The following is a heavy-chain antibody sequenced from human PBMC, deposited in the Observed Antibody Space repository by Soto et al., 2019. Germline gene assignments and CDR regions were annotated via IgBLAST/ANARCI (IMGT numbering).Heavy chain of an antibody. CDR3: AISFMVPLDVFDY. J-gene: IGHJ4*02. CDR1: NGSISSNY. Sequence: SETLSLTCTVSNGSISSNYWSWIRQSPGKGLEWIGYIYYSGSTNYNPSLKSRVTMSVDTSKNQFSLKLSSVTAADTGVYFCAISFMVPLDVFDYWGQGTPVTVSS. D-gene: IGHD3-10*01. V-gene: IGHV4-59*01. CDR2: IYYSGST.